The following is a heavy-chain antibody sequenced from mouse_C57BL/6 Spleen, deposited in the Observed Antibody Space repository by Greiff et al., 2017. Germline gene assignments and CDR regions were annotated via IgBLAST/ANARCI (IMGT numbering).Heavy chain of an antibody. D-gene: IGHD2-2*01. J-gene: IGHJ4*01. Sequence: EVQLQQSGPGLVKPSQSLSLTCSVTGYSITSGYYWNWIRQFPGNKLEWMGYISYDGSNNYNPSLKNRISITRDTSKNQFFLKLNSVTTEDTATYDCEGGYDGYAMDYWGQGTSVTVSS. CDR2: ISYDGSN. CDR1: GYSITSGYY. CDR3: EGGYDGYAMDY. V-gene: IGHV3-6*01.